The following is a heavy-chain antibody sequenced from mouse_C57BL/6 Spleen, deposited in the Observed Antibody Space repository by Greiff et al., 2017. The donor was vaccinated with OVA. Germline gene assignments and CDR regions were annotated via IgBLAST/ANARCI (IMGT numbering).Heavy chain of an antibody. Sequence: EVKLVESGGGLVQPGGSLSLSCAASGFTFTDYYMSWVRQPPGKALEWLGFIRNKANGYTTEYSASVKGRFTISRDNSQSILYLQMNALRAEDSATYYCAREAGRRYFDYWGQGTTLTVSS. CDR3: AREAGRRYFDY. V-gene: IGHV7-3*01. CDR1: GFTFTDYY. CDR2: IRNKANGYTT. J-gene: IGHJ2*01. D-gene: IGHD3-3*01.